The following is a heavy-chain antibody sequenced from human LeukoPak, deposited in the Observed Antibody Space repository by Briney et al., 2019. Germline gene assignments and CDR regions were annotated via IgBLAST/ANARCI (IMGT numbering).Heavy chain of an antibody. Sequence: GGSLRLSCAASGFIFSDYYMSWIRQTPEKGLEWLSYISSSSGYKNYADSLKGRFTISRDNAKNSVYLQMNSLSAEDTAVYYCARQGLYDSSDFWTFQHWGQGTLVTVSS. CDR1: GFIFSDYY. CDR3: ARQGLYDSSDFWTFQH. D-gene: IGHD3/OR15-3a*01. CDR2: ISSSSGYK. J-gene: IGHJ1*01. V-gene: IGHV3-11*06.